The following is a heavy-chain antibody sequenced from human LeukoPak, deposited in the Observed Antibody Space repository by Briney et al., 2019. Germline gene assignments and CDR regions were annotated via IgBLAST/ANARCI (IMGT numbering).Heavy chain of an antibody. V-gene: IGHV4-59*08. CDR2: IYYSGGT. CDR1: GGSLSSYY. CDR3: ARHGSYSSSPGFDY. Sequence: SETLSLTCTVCGGSLSSYYWSWLRQPAGKGLEWIAYIYYSGGTNYNPSLNRRVTISVDTSKNQFSLKLTSVTAADTAVYYCARHGSYSSSPGFDYWGQGTLVSVSS. J-gene: IGHJ4*02. D-gene: IGHD6-6*01.